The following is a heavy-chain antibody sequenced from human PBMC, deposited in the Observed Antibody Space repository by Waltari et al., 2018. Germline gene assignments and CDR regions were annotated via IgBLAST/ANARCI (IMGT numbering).Heavy chain of an antibody. V-gene: IGHV4-61*02. CDR2: IYTSGST. Sequence: QVQLQESGPGLVKPSQTLSLTCTVSGGSISSGSYYWSWIRQPARKGLEWIGRIYTSGSTNYNPSLKSRVTISVDTSKNQFSLKLSSVTAADTAVYYCARASIAARPYYYYYMDVWGKGTTVTVSS. J-gene: IGHJ6*03. D-gene: IGHD6-6*01. CDR3: ARASIAARPYYYYYMDV. CDR1: GGSISSGSYY.